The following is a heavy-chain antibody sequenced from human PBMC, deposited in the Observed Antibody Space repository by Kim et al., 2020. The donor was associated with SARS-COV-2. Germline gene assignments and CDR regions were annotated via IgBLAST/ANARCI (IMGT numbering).Heavy chain of an antibody. V-gene: IGHV4-34*01. Sequence: SETLSLTCAVYGGSFSGYYWSWIRQPPGKGLEWIGEINHSGSTNYNPSLKSRVTISVDTSKNQFSLKLSSVTAADTAVYYCARGLYAEQLVQIQDQAHEAVGDYYFDYWGQGTLVTVSS. D-gene: IGHD6-13*01. CDR3: ARGLYAEQLVQIQDQAHEAVGDYYFDY. CDR2: INHSGST. CDR1: GGSFSGYY. J-gene: IGHJ4*02.